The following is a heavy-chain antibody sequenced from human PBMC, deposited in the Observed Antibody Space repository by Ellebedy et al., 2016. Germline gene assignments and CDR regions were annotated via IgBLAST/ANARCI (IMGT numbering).Heavy chain of an antibody. V-gene: IGHV3-49*03. D-gene: IGHD1-26*01. CDR2: IRNQAYGGTT. CDR1: GFNFDDYT. Sequence: GESLKISCTTSGFNFDDYTMSWFRQAPGKGLEWVGFIRNQAYGGTTEYAASVKGRWTLSRDDSKSIAYLQMNSLKTEDTAFYYCTRVGMREPLTKNFDYWGQGTLVTVSS. CDR3: TRVGMREPLTKNFDY. J-gene: IGHJ4*02.